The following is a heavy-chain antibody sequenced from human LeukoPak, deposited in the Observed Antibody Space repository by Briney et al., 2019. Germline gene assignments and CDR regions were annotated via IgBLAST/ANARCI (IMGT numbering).Heavy chain of an antibody. CDR1: GFTFSSYG. Sequence: PGGSLRLSCAASGFTFSSYGMHWVRQAPGKGLEWVAAIWYDGSNKYYADSVKGRFTISRDNSKNTLYLQMNSLRAEDTAVYYCAKEPYDSSGYYDYWGQGTLVTVSS. CDR2: IWYDGSNK. D-gene: IGHD3-22*01. CDR3: AKEPYDSSGYYDY. V-gene: IGHV3-33*06. J-gene: IGHJ4*02.